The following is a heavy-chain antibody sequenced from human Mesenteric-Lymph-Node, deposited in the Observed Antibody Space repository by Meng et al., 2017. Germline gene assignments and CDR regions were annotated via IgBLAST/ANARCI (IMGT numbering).Heavy chain of an antibody. J-gene: IGHJ4*02. CDR1: GYSFSVYA. CDR3: AREVGDNWNYGADY. V-gene: IGHV1-3*01. CDR2: INAGNGNT. Sequence: ASVKVSCKASGYSFSVYAMHWVRQAPGQGLEGMGWINAGNGNTEYSQKFQGRVTITRDTSATAVVMELSSLRSEDTAVYYCAREVGDNWNYGADYWGQGTLVTVSS. D-gene: IGHD1-7*01.